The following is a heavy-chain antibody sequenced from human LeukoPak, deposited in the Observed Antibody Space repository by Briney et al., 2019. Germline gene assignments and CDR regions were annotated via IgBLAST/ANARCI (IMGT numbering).Heavy chain of an antibody. CDR2: IIPIFGTA. D-gene: IGHD3-3*01. J-gene: IGHJ4*02. CDR1: GGTFSSYA. Sequence: GASVKVSCKASGGTFSSYAISWVRQAPGQGLEWMGGIIPIFGTANYAQKFQGRVTITADESTSTAYMELSSLRSEDTAVYYCARGHPPSYYDFWSGYYRPDFDYWGQGTLVTVSS. CDR3: ARGHPPSYYDFWSGYYRPDFDY. V-gene: IGHV1-69*01.